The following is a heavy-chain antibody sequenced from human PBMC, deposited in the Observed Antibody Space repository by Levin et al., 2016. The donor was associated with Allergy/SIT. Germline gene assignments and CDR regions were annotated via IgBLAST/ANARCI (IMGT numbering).Heavy chain of an antibody. J-gene: IGHJ3*02. D-gene: IGHD3-16*02. CDR3: ARGRTMNYDYVWGSYRVDAFDI. CDR2: INHSGST. Sequence: GSLRLSCAVYGGSFSGYYWSWIRQPPGKGLEWIGEINHSGSTNYNPSLKSRVTISVDTSKNQFSLKLSSVTAADTAVYYCARGRTMNYDYVWGSYRVDAFDIWGQGTMVTVSS. CDR1: GGSFSGYY. V-gene: IGHV4-34*01.